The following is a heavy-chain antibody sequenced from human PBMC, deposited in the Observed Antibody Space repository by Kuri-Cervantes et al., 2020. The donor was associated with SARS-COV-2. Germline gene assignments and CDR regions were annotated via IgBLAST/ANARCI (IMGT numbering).Heavy chain of an antibody. D-gene: IGHD2-2*01. CDR2: INPNSGGT. Sequence: ASVKVSCKASGYTFTGYYMHWVRQAPGQGLEWMGWINPNSGGTNYAQKVQGWVTMTRDTSISTAYMELSRLRSDDTAVYYCARGGDIVVVPAAASGVTYYYYGMDVWGQGTTVTVSS. CDR3: ARGGDIVVVPAAASGVTYYYYGMDV. V-gene: IGHV1-2*04. CDR1: GYTFTGYY. J-gene: IGHJ6*02.